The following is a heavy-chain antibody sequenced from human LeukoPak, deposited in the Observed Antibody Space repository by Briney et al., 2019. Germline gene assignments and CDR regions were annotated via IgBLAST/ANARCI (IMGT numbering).Heavy chain of an antibody. CDR2: ISGSGTST. Sequence: PGGSLRLSCAASGFTFSGYAMSWVRQAPGKGLEWVSGISGSGTSTYYADSVKGRFTISRDNSKNTLYLQMNSLRAEDTAVYYCAKVHLGGYSSSYYDLSYFDYWGQGTLVTVSS. V-gene: IGHV3-23*01. J-gene: IGHJ4*02. CDR1: GFTFSGYA. CDR3: AKVHLGGYSSSYYDLSYFDY. D-gene: IGHD6-13*01.